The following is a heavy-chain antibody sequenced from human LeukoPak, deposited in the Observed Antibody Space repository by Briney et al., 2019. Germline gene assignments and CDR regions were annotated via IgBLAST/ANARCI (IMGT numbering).Heavy chain of an antibody. V-gene: IGHV4-4*02. CDR3: SRESGAFSPFGY. Sequence: PSGTLSLTCDVSGGSISRTNWWFWVRQSPGQGLEWIGEISLSGHTNYNPSLQSRVTMSLDESKNQVSLDLASVTDADTAVYYCSRESGAFSPFGYWGQGTLVTVHS. J-gene: IGHJ4*02. D-gene: IGHD1-26*01. CDR2: ISLSGHT. CDR1: GGSISRTNW.